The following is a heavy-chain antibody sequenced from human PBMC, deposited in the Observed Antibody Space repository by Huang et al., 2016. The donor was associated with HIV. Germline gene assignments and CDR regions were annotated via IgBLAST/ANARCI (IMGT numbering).Heavy chain of an antibody. J-gene: IGHJ3*02. CDR1: GFTFSTYN. CDR2: ITSSSGSI. D-gene: IGHD3-10*01. CDR3: ARFGSYYYGSGSYLDAFDI. Sequence: EVQLMESGGGLVQSGGSLRLSCAASGFTFSTYNMNWVRQAPGKGLEGVSYITSSSGSIYYADSVKGRFTISRDNAKNSLYLQMNSLRAEDTAVYYCARFGSYYYGSGSYLDAFDIWGQGTMVTVSS. V-gene: IGHV3-48*01.